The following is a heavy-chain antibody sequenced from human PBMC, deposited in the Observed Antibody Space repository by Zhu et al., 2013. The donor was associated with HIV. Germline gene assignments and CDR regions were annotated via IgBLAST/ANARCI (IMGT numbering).Heavy chain of an antibody. CDR2: IYYSGST. V-gene: IGHV4-39*07. CDR3: ARENYYDSSGYLY. J-gene: IGHJ4*02. Sequence: QVQLQESGPGLVKPSETLSLTCTVSGGSISSSSYYWGWIRQPPGKGLEWIGSIYYSGSTYYNPSLKSRVTISVDTSKNQFSLKLSSVTAADTAVYYCARENYYDSSGYLYWGQGTLVTVSS. D-gene: IGHD3-22*01. CDR1: GGSISSSSYY.